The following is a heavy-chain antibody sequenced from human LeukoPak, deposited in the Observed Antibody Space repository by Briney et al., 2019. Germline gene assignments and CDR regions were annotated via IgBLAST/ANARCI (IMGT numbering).Heavy chain of an antibody. Sequence: PSETLSLTCTVSGVSISNTNYYWGWIRQPPGRGLEWIGNIYYSGNTYYNSSLKSRVTISVDTSKNQFSLKLSSVTAADTAVYYCASLLNGGAAHWFDPWGQGTLVTVSS. V-gene: IGHV4-39*01. J-gene: IGHJ5*02. D-gene: IGHD7-27*01. CDR3: ASLLNGGAAHWFDP. CDR2: IYYSGNT. CDR1: GVSISNTNYY.